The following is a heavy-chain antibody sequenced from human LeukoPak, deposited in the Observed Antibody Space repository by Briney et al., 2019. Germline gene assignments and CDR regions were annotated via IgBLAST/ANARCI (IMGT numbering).Heavy chain of an antibody. D-gene: IGHD5-18*01. CDR1: GFTFSSYW. Sequence: GGSLRLSCAASGFTFSSYWMHWVRQAPGKGLVWVSRINSDGSSTSYADSVKGRFTISRDNAKNTLYLQMNSLRAEDTAVYYCAREGVDTAMAYYYYYGMDVWGQGTTVTVSS. J-gene: IGHJ6*02. V-gene: IGHV3-74*01. CDR2: INSDGSST. CDR3: AREGVDTAMAYYYYYGMDV.